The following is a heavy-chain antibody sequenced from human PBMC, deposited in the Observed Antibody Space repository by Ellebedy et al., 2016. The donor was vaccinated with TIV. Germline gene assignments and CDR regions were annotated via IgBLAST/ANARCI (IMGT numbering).Heavy chain of an antibody. CDR1: GGTFSDHA. V-gene: IGHV1-18*01. CDR3: GRDGGQGVGAVGY. Sequence: AASVKVSCKASGGTFSDHAISWLRQAPGQGLEWMGWISAYNDNTNYAQKLQGRVTMTTDTSTSTAYMELRSLRSDDTAVYYCGRDGGQGVGAVGYWGQGTLVTVSS. J-gene: IGHJ4*02. D-gene: IGHD1-26*01. CDR2: ISAYNDNT.